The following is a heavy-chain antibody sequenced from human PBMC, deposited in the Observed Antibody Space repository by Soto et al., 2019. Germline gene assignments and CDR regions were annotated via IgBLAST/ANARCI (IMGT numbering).Heavy chain of an antibody. V-gene: IGHV1-24*01. CDR3: ATVHEGYGDYVFDY. J-gene: IGHJ4*02. CDR2: FDPEDGET. Sequence: SVKVSCKVSGYTLTELSMHWVRQAPGKGLEWMGGFDPEDGETIYAQKFQGRVTMTEDTSTDTAYMELSSLRSEDTAVYYCATVHEGYGDYVFDYWGQGTLVTVSS. CDR1: GYTLTELS. D-gene: IGHD4-17*01.